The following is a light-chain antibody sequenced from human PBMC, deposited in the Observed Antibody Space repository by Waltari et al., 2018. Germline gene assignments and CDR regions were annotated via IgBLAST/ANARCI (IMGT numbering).Light chain of an antibody. CDR3: SSVTRSSTWV. CDR1: SSDAGGYGH. J-gene: IGLJ3*02. Sequence: QSALTQPASVSGSPGQSITISCTGTSSDAGGYGHVSGYQRYPGKAPKLMIYEVRNRPSGVSNRFSGSKAGNTASLTISGVQAEDEADYYCSSVTRSSTWVFGGGTKLTVL. CDR2: EVR. V-gene: IGLV2-14*01.